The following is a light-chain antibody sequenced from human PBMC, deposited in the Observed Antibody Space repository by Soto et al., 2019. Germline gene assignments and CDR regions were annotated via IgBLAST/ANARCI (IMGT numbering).Light chain of an antibody. CDR3: QQYKDWPRR. CDR1: QSVSSY. CDR2: VAS. V-gene: IGKV3-15*01. Sequence: EMVMTQSPATLSVSPGERVTLSCRASQSVSSYLAWYQQKPGQPPRLLIYVASTRAAGIPARFSRSGSGTEFTLTISSLQSEDFAVYYCQQYKDWPRRFGQGTKVEI. J-gene: IGKJ1*01.